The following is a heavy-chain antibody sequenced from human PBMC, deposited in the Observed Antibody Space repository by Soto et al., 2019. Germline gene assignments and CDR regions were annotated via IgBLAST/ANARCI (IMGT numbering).Heavy chain of an antibody. CDR3: ARRGVDILTDTDAFDI. Sequence: SETLSLTCTVSGGSLSSYYWSWIRQPPGKGLEWIGYIYYSGSTNYNPSLKSRVTISVDTSKNQFSLKLSSVTAADTAVYYCARRGVDILTDTDAFDIWAQGTMVNVSS. CDR1: GGSLSSYY. V-gene: IGHV4-59*08. J-gene: IGHJ3*02. D-gene: IGHD3-9*01. CDR2: IYYSGST.